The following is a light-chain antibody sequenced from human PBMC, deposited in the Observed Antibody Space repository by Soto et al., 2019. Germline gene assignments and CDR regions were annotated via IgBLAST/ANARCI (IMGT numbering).Light chain of an antibody. CDR1: QSLLHSNGYNS. CDR3: MQALQTPWT. CDR2: LGS. J-gene: IGKJ1*01. V-gene: IGKV2-28*01. Sequence: DIVMPQSPLSLPVTPGEPASISCRSSQSLLHSNGYNSLDWYLQKPGQSPQLLIYLGSNRASGVPGRFSGSGSGTGFTLKISSVEAEDVGVYYCMQALQTPWTFGQGTQVEIK.